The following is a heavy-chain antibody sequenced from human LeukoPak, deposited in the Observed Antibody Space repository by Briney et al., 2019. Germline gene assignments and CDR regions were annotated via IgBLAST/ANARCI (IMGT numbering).Heavy chain of an antibody. CDR3: ARDPNGDYIGAFDM. CDR1: GFTFSAYA. CDR2: IRGGGGSA. D-gene: IGHD4-17*01. J-gene: IGHJ3*02. V-gene: IGHV3-23*01. Sequence: GGFLGLSCTASGFTFSAYAMMWVRQAPGKGPEWVSAIRGGGGSAFYADSVKGRFTISRDNSKYTLFLQMNSLSAEDTAVYYCARDPNGDYIGAFDMWGPGTMVTVSS.